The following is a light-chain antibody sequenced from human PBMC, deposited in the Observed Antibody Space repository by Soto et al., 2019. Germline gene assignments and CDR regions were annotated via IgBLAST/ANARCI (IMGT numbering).Light chain of an antibody. J-gene: IGKJ2*01. CDR1: QHINFF. V-gene: IGKV1-39*01. CDR3: QHSFPAPRYT. Sequence: DIQMTQSPSSLSASVGDRVTISCRASQHINFFLNWYQQKPGQAPNILIFAASTLQTGVPSRFRGRASGTDFTLTIDNVQPEDSGTYYCQHSFPAPRYTFGQGTQLEIK. CDR2: AAS.